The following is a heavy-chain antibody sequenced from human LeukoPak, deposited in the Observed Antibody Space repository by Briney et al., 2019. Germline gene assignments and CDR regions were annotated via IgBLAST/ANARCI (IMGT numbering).Heavy chain of an antibody. J-gene: IGHJ4*02. Sequence: GRSLRLSCAASGFTFGNYAMHWVRQAPGKGLEWVAVISFDGSKKYYADSVKGQFTISRDNSKSTLYLQMNSLRAEDTALYYCVRSRATSGGYYFAYWGQGALVTVSS. CDR1: GFTFGNYA. D-gene: IGHD3-16*01. V-gene: IGHV3-30*04. CDR3: VRSRATSGGYYFAY. CDR2: ISFDGSKK.